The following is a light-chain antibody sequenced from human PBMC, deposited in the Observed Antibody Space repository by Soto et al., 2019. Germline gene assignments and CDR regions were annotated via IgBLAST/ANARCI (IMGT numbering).Light chain of an antibody. J-gene: IGKJ1*01. CDR3: QPYESYSWT. CDR2: DAS. Sequence: MKDSPAALSANKGDRVTITGRASQSISSWLASYQQTPGRAPNLPIYDASRLQSAAPSRFSGRGSGTEFTLPISSLQPDDSATYYCQPYESYSWTFGQATTVDI. CDR1: QSISSW. V-gene: IGKV1-5*01.